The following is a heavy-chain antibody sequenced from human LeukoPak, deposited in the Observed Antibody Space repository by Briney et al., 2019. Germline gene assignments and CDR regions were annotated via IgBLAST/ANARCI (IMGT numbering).Heavy chain of an antibody. V-gene: IGHV1-69*13. CDR1: GGTFISYA. CDR2: IIPIFGTA. CDR3: ATTDDYGAPGGL. Sequence: ASVKVSCKASGGTFISYAISWVRQAPGQGLEWMGGIIPIFGTANYAQKFQGRVTITADESTSTAYMELSSLRSEDTAVYYCATTDDYGAPGGLWGQGTLVTVSS. D-gene: IGHD4-17*01. J-gene: IGHJ4*02.